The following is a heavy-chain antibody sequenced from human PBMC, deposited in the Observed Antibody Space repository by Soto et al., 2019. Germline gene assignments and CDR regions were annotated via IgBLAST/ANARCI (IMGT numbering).Heavy chain of an antibody. Sequence: GGSLRLPCAASGFTFSSYGMHWVRQAPGKGLEWVAVISYDGSNKYYADSVKGRFTISRDNSKSTLYLQMNSLRAEDTAVYYCAKEGSPPYYYYYYGMDVWGQGTTVTVSS. CDR3: AKEGSPPYYYYYYGMDV. V-gene: IGHV3-30*18. J-gene: IGHJ6*02. CDR1: GFTFSSYG. CDR2: ISYDGSNK. D-gene: IGHD3-10*01.